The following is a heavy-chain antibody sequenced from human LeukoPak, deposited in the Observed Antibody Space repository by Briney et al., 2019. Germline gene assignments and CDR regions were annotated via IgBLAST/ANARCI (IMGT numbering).Heavy chain of an antibody. D-gene: IGHD1-26*01. CDR1: GYSFTSYW. J-gene: IGHJ4*02. CDR3: ARKTLVGATWNS. Sequence: GESLRIACKGFGYSFTSYWITWVRQMPGKGLEWMGRIDPTDSYTNYSPSFQGHVTISVDKSISTAYLQWSSLKASDTAMYYCARKTLVGATWNSWGRGTLVTVSS. V-gene: IGHV5-10-1*01. CDR2: IDPTDSYT.